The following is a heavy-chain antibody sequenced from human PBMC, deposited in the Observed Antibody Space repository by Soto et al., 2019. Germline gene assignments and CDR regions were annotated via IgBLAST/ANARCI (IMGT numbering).Heavy chain of an antibody. Sequence: GGSLRLSCAASGFTFSSYDMYWVRQAPGKGLEWVAVISYEGINKYYADSVKGRFTISRDNSKNTLYLQMNILRAEDTAVYYCAIRNWKYYYYAMDAWGQGTTVTVSS. J-gene: IGHJ6*02. D-gene: IGHD1-1*01. CDR1: GFTFSSYD. CDR2: ISYEGINK. V-gene: IGHV3-30*03. CDR3: AIRNWKYYYYAMDA.